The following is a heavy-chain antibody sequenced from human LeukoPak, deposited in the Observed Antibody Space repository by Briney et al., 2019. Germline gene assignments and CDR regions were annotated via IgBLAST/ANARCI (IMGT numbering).Heavy chain of an antibody. CDR2: ISSSSSYI. D-gene: IGHD4-11*01. J-gene: IGHJ5*02. CDR1: GFTFSSYS. CDR3: AKNDYSSYGWFDP. Sequence: PRGSLRLSCAASGFTFSSYSMNWVRQAPGKGLEWASFISSSSSYISYADSVKGRFTISRDNAKNSLYLQMNSLRAEDTAVYYCAKNDYSSYGWFDPWGQGTLVTVSS. V-gene: IGHV3-21*01.